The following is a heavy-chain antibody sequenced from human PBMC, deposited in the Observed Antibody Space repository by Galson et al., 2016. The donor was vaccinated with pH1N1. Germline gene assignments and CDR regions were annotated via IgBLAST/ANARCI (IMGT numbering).Heavy chain of an antibody. D-gene: IGHD5-18*01. CDR3: ARDREYNYGYYDHAFDI. CDR2: IYYSGST. Sequence: SETLSLTCIVSGGSISSYYWSWIRQPPGKGLEWIGYIYYSGSTNYNPSPKSRVTISVDTSKNQFSLKLSSVTAADTAVYYCARDREYNYGYYDHAFDIWGQGTMVTVSS. J-gene: IGHJ3*02. CDR1: GGSISSYY. V-gene: IGHV4-59*01.